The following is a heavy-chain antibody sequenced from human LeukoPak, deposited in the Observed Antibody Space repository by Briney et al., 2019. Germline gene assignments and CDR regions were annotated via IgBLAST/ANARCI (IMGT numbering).Heavy chain of an antibody. CDR2: IWYDGSNK. CDR3: AKKSVERWLQSGAFDI. J-gene: IGHJ3*02. Sequence: PGGSLRLSCAASGFTFSSYGMHWVRQAPGRGLEWVAVIWYDGSNKYYADSVKGRFTTSRDNSKNTLYLQMNSLRVEDTAVYYCAKKSVERWLQSGAFDIWGQGTMVTVSS. V-gene: IGHV3-33*03. CDR1: GFTFSSYG. D-gene: IGHD5-24*01.